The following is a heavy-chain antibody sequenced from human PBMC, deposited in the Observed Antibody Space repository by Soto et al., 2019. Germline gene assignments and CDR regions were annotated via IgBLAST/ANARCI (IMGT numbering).Heavy chain of an antibody. D-gene: IGHD6-19*01. Sequence: AGGSLRLSCAASGFTFSSYAMSWVRQAPGKGLEWVSAISGSGGSTYYADSVKGRFTISRDNSKNTLYLQMNSLRAEDTAVYYCARAKYSSGWPGFDYWGQGTLVTVSS. V-gene: IGHV3-23*01. CDR3: ARAKYSSGWPGFDY. CDR2: ISGSGGST. CDR1: GFTFSSYA. J-gene: IGHJ4*02.